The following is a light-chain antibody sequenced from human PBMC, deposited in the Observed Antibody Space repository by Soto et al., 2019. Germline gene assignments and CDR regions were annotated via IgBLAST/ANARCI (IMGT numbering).Light chain of an antibody. CDR2: AAS. J-gene: IGKJ2*01. Sequence: DIQMTQSPSSLSASVGDRVTITCRASQSISSYLNWYQQKPGKAPKLLIYAASSLQSGVPSRFSGSGSGTDFTLSISSLQPEDFATYYCQQSYSTPPMYPFGQGTKLAIK. V-gene: IGKV1-39*01. CDR1: QSISSY. CDR3: QQSYSTPPMYP.